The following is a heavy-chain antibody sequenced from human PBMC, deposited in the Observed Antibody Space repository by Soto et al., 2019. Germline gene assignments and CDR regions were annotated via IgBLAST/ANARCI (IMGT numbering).Heavy chain of an antibody. CDR3: ARSTNYYDSSGYYYYYGMDV. V-gene: IGHV3-21*01. CDR1: GFTFRTHT. D-gene: IGHD3-22*01. Sequence: GGSLRLSCAGSGFTFRTHTLVWVRQAPGKGLEWVSSISSGGTYLEYAHSVKGRFAISRDNAKNSLYLQMNSLRDEDTAVYYCARSTNYYDSSGYYYYYGMDVWGQGTTVTVSS. J-gene: IGHJ6*02. CDR2: ISSGGTYL.